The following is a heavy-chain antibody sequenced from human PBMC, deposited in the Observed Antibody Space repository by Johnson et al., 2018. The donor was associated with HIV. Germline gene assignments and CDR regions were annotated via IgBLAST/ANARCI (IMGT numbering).Heavy chain of an antibody. V-gene: IGHV3-30-3*01. CDR3: ARDYYDMPWGYDAFDI. D-gene: IGHD3-22*01. CDR1: GFTLSSYT. CDR2: ISSDGSTE. Sequence: QVQLVESGGGLVKPGGSLRLSCAASGFTLSSYTTHWVRQAPGKGLEWVAVISSDGSTEHYADSVKGRFILSRDNSKNTLYLQMNSLRAEDTAVYYCARDYYDMPWGYDAFDIWGQGTVVTVSS. J-gene: IGHJ3*02.